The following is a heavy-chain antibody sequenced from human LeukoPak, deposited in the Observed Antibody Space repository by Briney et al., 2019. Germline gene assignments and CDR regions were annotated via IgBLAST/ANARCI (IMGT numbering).Heavy chain of an antibody. CDR1: GFTFSSYW. Sequence: GGSLRLSCAASGFTFSSYWMHWVRHTPGKGLVWVSRIKGDGSSTSYADSVKGRFTISRDNAKTTLYLQMNSLRAEDTAVYYCARDGYSFGHDFDYWGQGTLVTVSS. J-gene: IGHJ4*02. V-gene: IGHV3-74*01. D-gene: IGHD5-18*01. CDR3: ARDGYSFGHDFDY. CDR2: IKGDGSST.